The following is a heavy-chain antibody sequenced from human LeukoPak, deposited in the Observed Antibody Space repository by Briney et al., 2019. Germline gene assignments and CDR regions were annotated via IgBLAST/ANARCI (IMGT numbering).Heavy chain of an antibody. CDR1: GGSISSYS. V-gene: IGHV4-4*07. D-gene: IGHD3-10*01. J-gene: IGHJ3*02. CDR3: ARELGLWFGELGAFDI. CDR2: IYTSGST. Sequence: KPSETLSLTCTVSGGSISSYSWSWIRQPAGKALEWIGRIYTSGSTNYNPSLKSRVTMSVDTSKNQFSLKLSSVTAADTAVYYCARELGLWFGELGAFDIWGQGTMVTVSS.